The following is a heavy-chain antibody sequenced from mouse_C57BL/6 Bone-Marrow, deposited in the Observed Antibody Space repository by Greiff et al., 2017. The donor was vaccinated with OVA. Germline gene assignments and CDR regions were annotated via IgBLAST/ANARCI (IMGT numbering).Heavy chain of an antibody. CDR3: ARQGGDYDYDGYWYFDV. Sequence: EVKLMESGGGLVQPGGSLKLSCAASGFTFSDYGMAWVRQAPRKGPEWVAFISNLAYSIYYADTVTGRFTISRENAKNTLYLEMSSLRSEDTAMYYCARQGGDYDYDGYWYFDVWGTGTTVTVSS. V-gene: IGHV5-15*01. D-gene: IGHD2-4*01. CDR1: GFTFSDYG. J-gene: IGHJ1*03. CDR2: ISNLAYSI.